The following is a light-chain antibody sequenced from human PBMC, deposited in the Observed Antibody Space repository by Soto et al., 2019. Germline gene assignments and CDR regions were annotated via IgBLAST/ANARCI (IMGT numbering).Light chain of an antibody. J-gene: IGKJ4*01. Sequence: DIQMTQSPSTLSASVGDRVTITCRASQSISTWLAWYQQKPGKDPKLLIYKASGLESGVPSRFSGSGSGTDFTLTISSLQPDDFATYYCQQYNSYSPLTFGGGTKVAIK. CDR3: QQYNSYSPLT. V-gene: IGKV1-5*03. CDR2: KAS. CDR1: QSISTW.